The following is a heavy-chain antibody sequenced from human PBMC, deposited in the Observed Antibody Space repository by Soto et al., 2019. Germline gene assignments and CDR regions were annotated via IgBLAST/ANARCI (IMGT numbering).Heavy chain of an antibody. J-gene: IGHJ6*02. CDR2: ISHSGST. Sequence: SETLSLTCTVSGGSIIDDYCSFIRQPPWKGLEWIGHISHSGSTNYNPSLKSRVTISVDTSKRQFSLKLSSVTAADTAVYYCAREARGVISGMDVWGQGTTVTVSS. CDR3: AREARGVISGMDV. D-gene: IGHD3-10*01. V-gene: IGHV4-59*01. CDR1: GGSIIDDY.